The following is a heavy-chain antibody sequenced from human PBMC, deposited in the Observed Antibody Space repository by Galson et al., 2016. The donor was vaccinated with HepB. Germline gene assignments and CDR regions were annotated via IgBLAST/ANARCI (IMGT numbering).Heavy chain of an antibody. V-gene: IGHV3-30*18. J-gene: IGHJ4*02. CDR1: GFTSNVYG. CDR2: ISHDGSNS. Sequence: SLRLSCAASGFTSNVYGMHWVRQASGKGLEWVASISHDGSNSYHVDSVKGRFTISRDNFKSTLYLEMNSLRGEDTAIYYCAKGDYDVLRYSDHWGQGTLVTVSS. CDR3: AKGDYDVLRYSDH. D-gene: IGHD3-9*01.